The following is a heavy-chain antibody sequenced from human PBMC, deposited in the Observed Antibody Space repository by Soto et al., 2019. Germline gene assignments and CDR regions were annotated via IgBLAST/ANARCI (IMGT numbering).Heavy chain of an antibody. V-gene: IGHV3-23*01. D-gene: IGHD1-1*01. CDR3: AKATATSGGAFEI. CDR1: GFICSSYD. CDR2: ILVGGST. J-gene: IGHJ3*02. Sequence: VGSLRLSCAVSGFICSSYDMSWVRQAPGKGLEWVSTILVGGSTHYEDAVKGRFTISRDTSKNTVYLQMNSLTAGDTAVYYCAKATATSGGAFEIYGQGTMVTVSS.